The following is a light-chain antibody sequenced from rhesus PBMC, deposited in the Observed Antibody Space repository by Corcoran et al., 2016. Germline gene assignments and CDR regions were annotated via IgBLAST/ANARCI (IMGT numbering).Light chain of an antibody. V-gene: IGKV3S9*01. J-gene: IGKJ4*01. CDR3: QQYSNWALT. Sequence: EIVMTQSPATLSLSPGERATLSCRASQSGRSYVAWYQQKPVPAHRLLIYGASSSATGIPDRVSGSGSGTDLTLTISSMKPEDVAIYYCQQYSNWALTFGGGAKVEIK. CDR2: GAS. CDR1: QSGRSY.